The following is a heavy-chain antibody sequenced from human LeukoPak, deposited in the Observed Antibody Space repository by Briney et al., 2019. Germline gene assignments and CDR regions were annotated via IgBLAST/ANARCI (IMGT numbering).Heavy chain of an antibody. CDR3: ATTNDGGGYQWGDFFDF. Sequence: GASVKLSCKASGGTSTSHAISWVRQAPGQGLEWMGRIIPNLGTTNRAQNFQDRVTLTADKSTNTAYMQLTSLTSDDTAVYYCATTNDGGGYQWGDFFDFWGQGTLVTVSS. CDR2: IIPNLGTT. J-gene: IGHJ4*02. CDR1: GGTSTSHA. V-gene: IGHV1-69*04. D-gene: IGHD3-22*01.